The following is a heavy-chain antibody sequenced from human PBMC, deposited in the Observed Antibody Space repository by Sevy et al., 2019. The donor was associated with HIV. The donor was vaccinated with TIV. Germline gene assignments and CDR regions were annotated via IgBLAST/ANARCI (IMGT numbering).Heavy chain of an antibody. V-gene: IGHV1-69*06. CDR2: IIPMFGTT. Sequence: ASVKASCKASGGTFSSYAFSWVRQAPGQGLEWMGGIIPMFGTTNYAQKFQGRVTITADKSTSTAYMELSSLRSEDTAFYYCARERRDGNYFDYWGQGTLVTVSS. D-gene: IGHD1-1*01. J-gene: IGHJ4*02. CDR1: GGTFSSYA. CDR3: ARERRDGNYFDY.